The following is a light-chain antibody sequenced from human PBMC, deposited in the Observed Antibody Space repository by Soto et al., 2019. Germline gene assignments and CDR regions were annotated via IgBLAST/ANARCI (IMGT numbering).Light chain of an antibody. CDR3: AAWDDSLNGWV. J-gene: IGLJ3*02. Sequence: QAVVTQPPSASGTPGQRVTISCSGSSSNIGSNTGNWYQQLPGTAPKLLIYSNNQRPSGVPDRFSGSKSGTAASLAISGLQSEDEADYYCAAWDDSLNGWVFGGGTKLTLL. CDR1: SSNIGSNT. CDR2: SNN. V-gene: IGLV1-44*01.